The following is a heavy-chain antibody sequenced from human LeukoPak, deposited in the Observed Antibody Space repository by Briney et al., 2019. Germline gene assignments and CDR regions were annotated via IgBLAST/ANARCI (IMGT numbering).Heavy chain of an antibody. D-gene: IGHD5-24*01. V-gene: IGHV3-43*01. CDR2: ISWDGGSI. Sequence: GGSLRLSCAASGFTFDDYVMHWVRQAPGKGLEWVSVISWDGGSIYYADFVKGRFTISRDNSKNSLYLQMNSLRTEDTAVYYCVKDKRWAFDHWGQGTLVTVSS. J-gene: IGHJ4*02. CDR1: GFTFDDYV. CDR3: VKDKRWAFDH.